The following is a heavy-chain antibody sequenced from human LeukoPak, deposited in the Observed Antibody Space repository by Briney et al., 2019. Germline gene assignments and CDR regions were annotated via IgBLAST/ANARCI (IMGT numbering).Heavy chain of an antibody. D-gene: IGHD3-10*01. Sequence: GGSLRLSCAASGFTFSSYSMNWVRQAPGKGLEWVSYISSSSSTIYYADSVKGRFTISRDNAKNSLYLQMNSLRAEGTAVYYCARPMVRGVHGAFDIWGQGTMVTVSS. J-gene: IGHJ3*02. CDR1: GFTFSSYS. V-gene: IGHV3-48*01. CDR2: ISSSSSTI. CDR3: ARPMVRGVHGAFDI.